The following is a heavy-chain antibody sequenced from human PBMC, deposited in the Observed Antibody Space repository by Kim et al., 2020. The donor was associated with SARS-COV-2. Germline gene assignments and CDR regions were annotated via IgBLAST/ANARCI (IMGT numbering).Heavy chain of an antibody. Sequence: GGSLRLSCAASGFTFSDSWMSWVRQAPGKGPEWVANIKQDGSEKYYVDSVKGRFTISRDNAKQSLSLQMNGLRVEDTAVYYCVMCSGWLLSDSWGQGTLV. CDR1: GFTFSDSW. V-gene: IGHV3-7*01. CDR3: VMCSGWLLSDS. D-gene: IGHD6-19*01. J-gene: IGHJ4*02. CDR2: IKQDGSEK.